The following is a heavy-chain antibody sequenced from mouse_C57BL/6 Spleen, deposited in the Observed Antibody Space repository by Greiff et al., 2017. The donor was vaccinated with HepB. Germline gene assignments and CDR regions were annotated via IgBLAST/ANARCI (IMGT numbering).Heavy chain of an antibody. J-gene: IGHJ4*01. CDR3: ARGDYGSSGYAMDY. V-gene: IGHV1-81*01. D-gene: IGHD1-1*01. CDR2: IYPRSGNT. CDR1: GYTFTSYG. Sequence: VQLQQSGAELARPGASVKLSCKASGYTFTSYGISWVKQRTGQGLEWIGEIYPRSGNTYYNEKFKGKATLTADKSSSTAYMELRSLTSEDSAVYFCARGDYGSSGYAMDYWGQGTSVTVSS.